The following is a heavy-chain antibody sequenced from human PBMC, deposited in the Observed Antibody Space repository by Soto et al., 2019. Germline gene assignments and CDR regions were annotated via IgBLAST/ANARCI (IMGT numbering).Heavy chain of an antibody. V-gene: IGHV3-30-3*01. CDR2: ISYDGSNK. J-gene: IGHJ6*02. CDR1: GFTFSSYA. CDR3: ARDGPGGYYITPYYYYYGMDV. Sequence: PXESLLLSCAASGFTFSSYAMHWVRQAPGKGLEWVAVISYDGSNKYYADSVKGRFTISRDNSKNTLYLQMNSLRAEDTAVYYCARDGPGGYYITPYYYYYGMDVWGQGTTVTVSS. D-gene: IGHD3-3*01.